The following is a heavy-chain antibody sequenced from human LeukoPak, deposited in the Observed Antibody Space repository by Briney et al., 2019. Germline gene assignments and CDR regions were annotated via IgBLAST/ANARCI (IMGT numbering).Heavy chain of an antibody. D-gene: IGHD3-22*01. CDR2: ISGSGAST. V-gene: IGHV3-23*01. J-gene: IGHJ4*02. CDR1: GFTFSSYA. CDR3: AKDLARHYYETSGYSLDY. Sequence: GGPLRLSCAASGFTFSSYAMSWVRQAPGKRLEWVSGISGSGASTYYADSVKGRFTISRDNSKNTLYMQMNILRAEDTAVYYCAKDLARHYYETSGYSLDYWGQGTLVSVSS.